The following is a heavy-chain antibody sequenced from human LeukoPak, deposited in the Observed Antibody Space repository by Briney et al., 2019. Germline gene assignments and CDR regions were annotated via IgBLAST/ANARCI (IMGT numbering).Heavy chain of an antibody. D-gene: IGHD2-15*01. CDR2: ISSSSNYI. V-gene: IGHV3-21*04. Sequence: GGSLRLSCAASGFTFSSYSMNWVRQAPGKGLEWVSSISSSSNYIYYADSVKGRFTISRDNAKNSLYLQMNSLRAEDTAVYYCARAPRGFCSGGSCFDFWGQGTLVTVSS. CDR1: GFTFSSYS. J-gene: IGHJ4*02. CDR3: ARAPRGFCSGGSCFDF.